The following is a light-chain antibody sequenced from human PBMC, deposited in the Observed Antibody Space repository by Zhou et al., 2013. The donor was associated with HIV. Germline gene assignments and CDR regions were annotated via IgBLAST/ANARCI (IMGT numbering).Light chain of an antibody. CDR3: QQRGLWPGT. CDR2: DAS. J-gene: IGKJ4*01. Sequence: EIVLTQSPGTLSLSPGERVNLSCRASQSVGSSSLAWYQQKPGQAPRLLIYDASNRATGVPARFSGSGSGTDFTLTISSLEPEDFATYYCQQRGLWPGTFGGGTRLEI. V-gene: IGKV3D-20*02. CDR1: QSVGSSS.